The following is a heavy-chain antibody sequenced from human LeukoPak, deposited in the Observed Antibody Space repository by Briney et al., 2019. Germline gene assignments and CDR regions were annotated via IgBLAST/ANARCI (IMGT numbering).Heavy chain of an antibody. CDR2: ISGSGGST. Sequence: GGSLRLSCAASGFTFSSYWMSWVRQAPGKGLEWVSAISGSGGSTYYADSVKGRFTISRDNAKNSLYLQMNSLRAEDTAVYYCAREIGEYSGYASFDYWGQGTLVTVSS. V-gene: IGHV3-23*01. CDR3: AREIGEYSGYASFDY. J-gene: IGHJ4*02. CDR1: GFTFSSYW. D-gene: IGHD5-12*01.